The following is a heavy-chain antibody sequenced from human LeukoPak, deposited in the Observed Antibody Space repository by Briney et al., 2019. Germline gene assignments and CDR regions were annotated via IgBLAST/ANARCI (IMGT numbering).Heavy chain of an antibody. CDR2: ISAYNGDT. Sequence: ASVKVSCKASGYTFSSYGISWVRQAPGQGLEWMGWISAYNGDTHYAQKFQGRVTMTTDTSTSTAYMELRSLRSDDTAMYYCARGGYDILTGYLAPFDYWGQGTLVTVSS. CDR1: GYTFSSYG. D-gene: IGHD3-9*01. V-gene: IGHV1-18*01. J-gene: IGHJ4*02. CDR3: ARGGYDILTGYLAPFDY.